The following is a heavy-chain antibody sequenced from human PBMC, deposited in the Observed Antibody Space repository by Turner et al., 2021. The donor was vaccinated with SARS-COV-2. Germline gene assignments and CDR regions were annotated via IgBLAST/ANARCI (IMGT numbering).Heavy chain of an antibody. J-gene: IGHJ4*02. Sequence: QVHLVESGGGVVQPGMSLRLSCAALGFPFRTYTMHWVRQAPGEGLEWVAHISYDGSSTYYTDSVKGRFTVSRDNSKNTVYLQMNSLTEGDTAVYFCARGDGYFASGSPVDYWGQGTRVTVSS. CDR2: ISYDGSST. CDR3: ARGDGYFASGSPVDY. CDR1: GFPFRTYT. D-gene: IGHD3-10*01. V-gene: IGHV3-30*14.